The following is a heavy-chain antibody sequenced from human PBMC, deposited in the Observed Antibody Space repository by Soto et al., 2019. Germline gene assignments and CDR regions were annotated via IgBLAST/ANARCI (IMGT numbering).Heavy chain of an antibody. J-gene: IGHJ3*02. Sequence: PGGSLRLSCAASGFTFSTYAMTWVRQAPGKGLEWVSSISGSGTITDYADSVRGRFTISRDNSKNTLFLQLNSLRAEDTALYHCAKFWGSHAFDIWGQGTMVTVSS. V-gene: IGHV3-23*01. CDR2: ISGSGTIT. CDR1: GFTFSTYA. D-gene: IGHD3-16*01. CDR3: AKFWGSHAFDI.